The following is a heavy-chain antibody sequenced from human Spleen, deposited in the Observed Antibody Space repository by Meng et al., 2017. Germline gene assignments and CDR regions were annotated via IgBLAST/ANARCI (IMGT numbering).Heavy chain of an antibody. J-gene: IGHJ5*02. CDR2: INYSGST. CDR3: ARETHVANFWSGSVNWFDP. CDR1: GGSISTYY. D-gene: IGHD3-3*01. Sequence: SETLSLTCTLSGGSISTYYWNWIRQPPGKGLEWTGSINYSGSTNYNPSLKSRVTISVDTSKNQFSLRLSSVTAADTALYYCARETHVANFWSGSVNWFDPWGQGTLVTVSS. V-gene: IGHV4-59*01.